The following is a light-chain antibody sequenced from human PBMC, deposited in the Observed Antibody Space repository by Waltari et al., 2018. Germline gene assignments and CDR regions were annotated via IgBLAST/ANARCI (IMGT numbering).Light chain of an antibody. CDR2: DDS. V-gene: IGLV3-21*02. CDR3: HVWDSSSDHLVI. CDR1: NIERKT. Sequence: SYVLTQPHSVSVAPGQTARITCGGNNIERKTVHWYQQRPGQAPVVVVYDDSDRPSRIPERFSGSNSGNTATLTISRVEVGDEADYYCHVWDSSSDHLVIFGGGTRLTVL. J-gene: IGLJ2*01.